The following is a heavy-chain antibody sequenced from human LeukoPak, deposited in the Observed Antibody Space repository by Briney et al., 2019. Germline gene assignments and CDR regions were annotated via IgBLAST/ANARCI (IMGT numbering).Heavy chain of an antibody. CDR1: GFTFSSYA. CDR3: ALEGYDYVWGSYRRIDY. CDR2: ISYDGSNK. Sequence: GGSLRLSCAASGFTFSSYAMHWVRQAPGKGLEWVAVISYDGSNKYYADSVKGRFTISRDNSKNTLYLQMNSLRAEDTAVYYCALEGYDYVWGSYRRIDYWGQGTLVTVSS. D-gene: IGHD3-16*02. V-gene: IGHV3-30-3*01. J-gene: IGHJ4*02.